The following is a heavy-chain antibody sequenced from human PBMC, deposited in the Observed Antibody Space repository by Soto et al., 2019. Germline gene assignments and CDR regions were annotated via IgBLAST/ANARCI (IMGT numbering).Heavy chain of an antibody. V-gene: IGHV3-9*01. CDR2: ISSNAGTI. CDR3: VKGTFSSSKVIFDY. D-gene: IGHD2-2*01. CDR1: GFIFEDYD. J-gene: IGHJ4*02. Sequence: EVQLVESGGGLAQPGRSLRLSFVASGFIFEDYDMHWVRQVSGKGLEWVSSISSNAGTIKYSDSVKGRFTLSRDNAKNSMYLQMNSLTVEDTAFYFCVKGTFSSSKVIFDYWGQGTLVTVSS.